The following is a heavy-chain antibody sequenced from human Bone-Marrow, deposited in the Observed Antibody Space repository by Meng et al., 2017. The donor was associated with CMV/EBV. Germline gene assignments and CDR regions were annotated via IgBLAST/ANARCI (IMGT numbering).Heavy chain of an antibody. D-gene: IGHD6-13*01. CDR1: EFTFGNYA. CDR2: ITASGGST. J-gene: IGHJ4*02. Sequence: GESLKISCAASEFTFGNYAMSWVRQAPGRGLAWVSAITASGGSTFYADSVKGRFTVSRDNSKNTLYLQMSSLRAEDKALYYCAQVFSASWYREYYDDWGQGTLVTVSS. CDR3: AQVFSASWYREYYDD. V-gene: IGHV3-23*01.